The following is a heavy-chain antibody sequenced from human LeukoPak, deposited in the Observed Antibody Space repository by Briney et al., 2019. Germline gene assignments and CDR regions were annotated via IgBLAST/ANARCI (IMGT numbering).Heavy chain of an antibody. Sequence: GGSLRLSCAASGFTFNSYALHWVRQAPGKGLEWVSYISSSGSTIYYADSVKDRFSISRDNAKKSLYLEMNSLRAEDTAVYYCARDPSNSGSYSRLDQWGQGTLVTVSS. D-gene: IGHD1-26*01. J-gene: IGHJ4*02. CDR1: GFTFNSYA. CDR2: ISSSGSTI. V-gene: IGHV3-48*04. CDR3: ARDPSNSGSYSRLDQ.